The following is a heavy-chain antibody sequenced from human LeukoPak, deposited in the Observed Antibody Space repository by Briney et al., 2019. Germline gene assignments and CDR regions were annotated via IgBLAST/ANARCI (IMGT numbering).Heavy chain of an antibody. J-gene: IGHJ4*02. V-gene: IGHV3-23*01. D-gene: IGHD3-3*01. CDR2: ISGSGGST. CDR3: ANSIFGVVIDLGYFDY. CDR1: GFTFSSYA. Sequence: PGGSLRLSCAASGFTFSSYAMSWVRQAPGKGLEWVSAISGSGGSTYYADSVKGRFTISRDNSKNTLYLQMNSLRAEDTAVYYCANSIFGVVIDLGYFDYWGQGTLVTVSS.